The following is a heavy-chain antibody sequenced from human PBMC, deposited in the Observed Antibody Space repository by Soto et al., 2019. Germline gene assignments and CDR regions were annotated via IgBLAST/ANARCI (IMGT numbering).Heavy chain of an antibody. CDR2: IYSGGST. D-gene: IGHD6-13*01. V-gene: IGHV3-53*04. CDR3: ALGIAAAGKDY. Sequence: EVQLVESGGGLVQPGGSLRLSCAASGFTVSSNYMSWVRQAPGKGLEWVSVIYSGGSTYYADSVKGRFTISRHNSKNTRYLQMNGRGAEDSAVYYCALGIAAAGKDYWGQGTLVTVSS. J-gene: IGHJ4*02. CDR1: GFTVSSNY.